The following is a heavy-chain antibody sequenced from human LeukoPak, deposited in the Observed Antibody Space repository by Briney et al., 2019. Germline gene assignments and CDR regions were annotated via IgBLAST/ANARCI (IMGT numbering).Heavy chain of an antibody. CDR2: IYSGGST. V-gene: IGHV4-59*08. Sequence: SETLSLTCTVSGGSISTYYWSWIRQPPGKGLEWIGNIYSGGSTNYNPSLKSRVTISVDTSKNQFSLKLSSVTAADTAVYYCARHHYYDTSAYDPFDYWGQGTLVTVSS. D-gene: IGHD3-22*01. J-gene: IGHJ4*02. CDR1: GGSISTYY. CDR3: ARHHYYDTSAYDPFDY.